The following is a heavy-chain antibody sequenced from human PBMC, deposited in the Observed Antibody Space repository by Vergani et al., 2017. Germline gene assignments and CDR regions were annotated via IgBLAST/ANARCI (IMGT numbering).Heavy chain of an antibody. V-gene: IGHV3-64*01. CDR2: ISSNGGST. CDR1: RFTFSSYG. J-gene: IGHJ5*02. Sequence: VQLVESGGGVVQPGRSLRLSCAASRFTFSSYGMHWVRQAPGKGLEYVSAISSNGGSTYYANSVKGRFSISRDNSKNTLYLQMGSLRVEDMAVYYCARASGAQGENWFDPWGQGTLVTVSS. D-gene: IGHD2-15*01. CDR3: ARASGAQGENWFDP.